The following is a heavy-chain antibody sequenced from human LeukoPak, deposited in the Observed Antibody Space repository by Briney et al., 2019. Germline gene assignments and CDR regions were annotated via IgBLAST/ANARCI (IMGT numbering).Heavy chain of an antibody. D-gene: IGHD2-2*01. J-gene: IGHJ4*02. CDR3: AKEGIVVVPAAPYFDY. CDR1: GFTFSGYG. V-gene: IGHV3-30*18. CDR2: ISYDGSNK. Sequence: GGSLRLSCAASGFTFSGYGMQGVRQAPGKGLEGVAVISYDGSNKYYADSVKGRFTISRDNSKNTLYLQMNSLRAEDTAVYYCAKEGIVVVPAAPYFDYWGQGTLATVSS.